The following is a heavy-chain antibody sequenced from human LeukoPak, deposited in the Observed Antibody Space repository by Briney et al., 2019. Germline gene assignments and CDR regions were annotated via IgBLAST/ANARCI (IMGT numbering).Heavy chain of an antibody. J-gene: IGHJ4*02. CDR3: AKDISQGYTFGSIEEDY. CDR1: GSTFSRYA. D-gene: IGHD5-18*01. Sequence: GGSLRLSCAASGSTFSRYAMSWVRQAPGKGLEWLSAISESDGSTYYADSVKGRFTISRDNSKNTLYLQMNSLGADDTADYFCAKDISQGYTFGSIEEDYWGQGTLVTVSS. CDR2: ISESDGST. V-gene: IGHV3-23*01.